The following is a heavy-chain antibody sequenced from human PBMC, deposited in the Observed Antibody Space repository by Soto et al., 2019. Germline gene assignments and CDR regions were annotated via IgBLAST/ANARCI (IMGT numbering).Heavy chain of an antibody. V-gene: IGHV3-23*01. CDR3: AKDRGGCSSTSCPPRLFDC. J-gene: IGHJ4*02. Sequence: EVQLLESGGGLVQPGGSLRLSCAASGFTFSSYAMSWVRQAPGKGLEWVSAISGSGGSTYYADSVKGRFTISRDNSKKXLCXQMNSLRAEDTAVYYCAKDRGGCSSTSCPPRLFDCWGQGTLVTVSS. D-gene: IGHD2-2*01. CDR2: ISGSGGST. CDR1: GFTFSSYA.